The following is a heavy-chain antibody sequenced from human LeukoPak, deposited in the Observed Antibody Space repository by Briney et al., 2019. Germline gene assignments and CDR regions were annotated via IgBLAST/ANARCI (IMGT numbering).Heavy chain of an antibody. CDR1: GFTFSSYA. J-gene: IGHJ4*02. D-gene: IGHD3-10*01. CDR2: ISSNGGST. V-gene: IGHV3-64*01. CDR3: ARVSYYGSGSYYNQYYFDY. Sequence: GGSLRLSCAASGFTFSSYAMHWVRQAPGKGLEYVSAISSNGGSTYYANSVKGRFTIPRDNSKNTLYLQMGSLRAEDMAVYYCARVSYYGSGSYYNQYYFDYWGQGTLVTVSS.